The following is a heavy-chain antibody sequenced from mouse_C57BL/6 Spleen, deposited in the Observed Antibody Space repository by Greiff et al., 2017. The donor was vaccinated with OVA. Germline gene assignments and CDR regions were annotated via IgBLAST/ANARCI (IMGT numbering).Heavy chain of an antibody. CDR2: IYPRSGNT. V-gene: IGHV1-81*01. CDR1: GYTFTSYG. Sequence: VKLMESGAELARPGASVKLSCKASGYTFTSYGISWVKQRTGQGLEWIGEIYPRSGNTYYNEKFKGKATLTADKSSSTAYMELRSLTSEDSAVYFCADSKGNNAMDYWGQGTSVTVSS. J-gene: IGHJ4*01. CDR3: ADSKGNNAMDY. D-gene: IGHD2-5*01.